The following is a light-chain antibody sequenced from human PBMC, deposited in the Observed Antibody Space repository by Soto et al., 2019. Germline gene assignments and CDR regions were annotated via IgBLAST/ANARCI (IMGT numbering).Light chain of an antibody. V-gene: IGKV3-11*01. CDR3: QQRTNWTPWT. J-gene: IGKJ1*01. Sequence: EIVLTQSPATLSLSPGERATLSCRASQTISLSLAWYQQKPGEAPKLLIYDASKWATGIPSRFSGSGSGTDFTLTITSIEPEDFAVAYCQQRTNWTPWTFGQGTKVDIK. CDR2: DAS. CDR1: QTISLS.